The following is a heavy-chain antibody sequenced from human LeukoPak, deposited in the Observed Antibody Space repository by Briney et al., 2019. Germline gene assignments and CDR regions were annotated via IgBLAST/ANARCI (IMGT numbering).Heavy chain of an antibody. Sequence: SGTLSLTCAVSGGSISSSNWWSWVRQPPGKGLEWIGEIYHSGSINYNPSLKSRVAISVDKSKNQFSLKLSSVTAADTAVYYCARGVESITIFGVVIIGAFDIWGQGTMVTVSS. CDR3: ARGVESITIFGVVIIGAFDI. CDR2: IYHSGSI. D-gene: IGHD3-3*01. V-gene: IGHV4-4*02. J-gene: IGHJ3*02. CDR1: GGSISSSNW.